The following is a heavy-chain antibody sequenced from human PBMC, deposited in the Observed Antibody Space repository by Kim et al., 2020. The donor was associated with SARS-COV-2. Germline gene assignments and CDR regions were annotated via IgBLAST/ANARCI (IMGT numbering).Heavy chain of an antibody. Sequence: TSYADSVKGRFTVSSDRAKNTLYLQMNTLRADDTAVYYCVKGSPLGDYWGQGTLVTVSS. V-gene: IGHV3-23*01. CDR2: T. CDR3: VKGSPLGDY. J-gene: IGHJ4*02. D-gene: IGHD3-10*01.